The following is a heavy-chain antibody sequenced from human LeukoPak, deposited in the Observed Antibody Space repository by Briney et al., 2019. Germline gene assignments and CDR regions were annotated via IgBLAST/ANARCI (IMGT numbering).Heavy chain of an antibody. CDR3: AVGGWELLRRSNYFDY. CDR1: GHTFASYD. D-gene: IGHD1-26*01. J-gene: IGHJ4*02. CDR2: MNPNSGNT. V-gene: IGHV1-8*01. Sequence: ASVKVSCKASGHTFASYDINWVRQATGQGLEWMGWMNPNSGNTGYAQKFQGRVTMTRNTSISTAYMELSSLRSEDTAVYYCAVGGWELLRRSNYFDYWGQGTLVTVSS.